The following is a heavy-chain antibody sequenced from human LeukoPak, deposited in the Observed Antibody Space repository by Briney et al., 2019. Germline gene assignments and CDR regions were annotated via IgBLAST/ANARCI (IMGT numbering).Heavy chain of an antibody. J-gene: IGHJ4*02. CDR3: ARPLRGGGYPYY. CDR2: IYPGDSCT. CDR1: GYSFTSYW. Sequence: GESLKISCKGSGYSFTSYWIGWVRHMPGKGLESVGIIYPGDSCTRYSPSFQGQDPISADKSISPAYRQGSSLQASDTAMYYCARPLRGGGYPYYWGQGTLVTVSS. V-gene: IGHV5-51*01. D-gene: IGHD5-12*01.